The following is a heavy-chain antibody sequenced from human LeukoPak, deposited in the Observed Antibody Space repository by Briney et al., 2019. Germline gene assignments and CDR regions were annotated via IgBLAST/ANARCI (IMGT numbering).Heavy chain of an antibody. Sequence: GGSLRLSCAASGFTFDDYAMHWVRQAPGKGLEWVSGISWNSGSIGYADSVKGRFTISRDNAKNSLYLQMNSLRAEDTAFYYCAKGAVAGAFYWYFDLWGRGTLVTVSS. CDR2: ISWNSGSI. CDR3: AKGAVAGAFYWYFDL. J-gene: IGHJ2*01. V-gene: IGHV3-9*01. CDR1: GFTFDDYA. D-gene: IGHD6-19*01.